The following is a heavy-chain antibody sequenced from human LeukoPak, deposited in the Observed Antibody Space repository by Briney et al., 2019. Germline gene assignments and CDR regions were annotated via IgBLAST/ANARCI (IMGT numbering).Heavy chain of an antibody. CDR2: IHYSGST. CDR3: ARTTEGYAGGPGYSYYYYMDV. J-gene: IGHJ6*03. V-gene: IGHV4-61*01. D-gene: IGHD5-12*01. CDR1: GGSLSSNNSY. Sequence: PSETLSLTCTVSGGSLSSNNSYWSWIRQPPGKGLEWIGYIHYSGSTHYNPSLKSRVTISVDTSKNQVSLKLRSVTAADTAVYYCARTTEGYAGGPGYSYYYYMDVWGKGTTVTISS.